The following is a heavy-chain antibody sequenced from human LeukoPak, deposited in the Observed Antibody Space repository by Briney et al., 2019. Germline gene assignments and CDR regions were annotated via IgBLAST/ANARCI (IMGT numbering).Heavy chain of an antibody. CDR2: ISAYNGNT. D-gene: IGHD3-16*02. CDR1: GYTFTIYG. V-gene: IGHV1-18*01. J-gene: IGHJ4*02. Sequence: ASVKVSCKASGYTFTIYGISWVRQAPGQGLEWMGWISAYNGNTNYAQKLQGRVTMTTDTSTSTAYMELRSLRSDDTAVYYCARDLVDYDYVWGSYRYGYWGQGTLVTVSS. CDR3: ARDLVDYDYVWGSYRYGY.